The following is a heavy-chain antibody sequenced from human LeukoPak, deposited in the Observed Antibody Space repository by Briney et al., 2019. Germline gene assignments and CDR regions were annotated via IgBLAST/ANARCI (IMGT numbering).Heavy chain of an antibody. D-gene: IGHD1-26*01. Sequence: SQTLSLTCAVSGGSISSGGYSWSWIRQPPGKGLEWIGYIYHSGSTYYNPSLKSRVTISVDRSKNQFSLKLSSVTAADTAVYYCARDASWDLDYGMDVWGQGTTVTVSS. CDR1: GGSISSGGYS. J-gene: IGHJ6*02. V-gene: IGHV4-30-2*01. CDR2: IYHSGST. CDR3: ARDASWDLDYGMDV.